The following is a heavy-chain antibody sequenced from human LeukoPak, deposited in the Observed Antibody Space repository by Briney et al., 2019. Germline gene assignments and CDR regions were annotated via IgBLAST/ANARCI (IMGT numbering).Heavy chain of an antibody. CDR2: ISPSGGST. CDR1: GYTFTSNY. D-gene: IGHD5-24*01. CDR3: ARDNSVRDEAWWFNP. V-gene: IGHV1-46*01. J-gene: IGHJ5*02. Sequence: ASVKVSCKAFGYTFTSNYMHWVRQAPGQGPEWMGVISPSGGSTTYAQEFQGRVTLTRDMSTSADYLELSSLRSEDTAVYYCARDNSVRDEAWWFNPWGQGTLVTVSS.